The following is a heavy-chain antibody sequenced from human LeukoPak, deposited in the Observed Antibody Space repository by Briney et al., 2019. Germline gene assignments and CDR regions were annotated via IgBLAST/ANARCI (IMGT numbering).Heavy chain of an antibody. Sequence: HAGGSPRLSCAASGFIFRAYSMNWVRQAPGKGLEWLSFIDSRSTPTIYYADSVNGRFTISRDNGKNSLYLQMNSLGVEDTAVYYCTRGNSDGSGYYWQTGDYYYYSYMDVWGKGTTVTVSS. CDR1: GFIFRAYS. J-gene: IGHJ6*03. CDR2: IDSRSTPTI. D-gene: IGHD3-22*01. CDR3: TRGNSDGSGYYWQTGDYYYYSYMDV. V-gene: IGHV3-48*01.